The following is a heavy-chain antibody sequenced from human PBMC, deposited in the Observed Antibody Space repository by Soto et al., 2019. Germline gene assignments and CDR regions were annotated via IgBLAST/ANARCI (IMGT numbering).Heavy chain of an antibody. CDR1: GFTFSSYA. CDR2: VSGSGGGT. CDR3: AKDRVGATRINWFDP. V-gene: IGHV3-23*01. Sequence: EVQLLESGGGLVQPGGSLRLSCAASGFTFSSYAMSWVRQAPGKGLEWVSAVSGSGGGTYYADSVKGRFTISRDNSKNTLYLQMNSLRAEDTAVYYCAKDRVGATRINWFDPWGQGTLVTVSS. J-gene: IGHJ5*02. D-gene: IGHD1-26*01.